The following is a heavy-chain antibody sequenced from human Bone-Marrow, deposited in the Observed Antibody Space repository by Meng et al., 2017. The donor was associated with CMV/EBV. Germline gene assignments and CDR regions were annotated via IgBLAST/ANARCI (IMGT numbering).Heavy chain of an antibody. D-gene: IGHD2-2*01. J-gene: IGHJ6*02. CDR2: ISYDGSNK. CDR1: GFTFSSYG. V-gene: IGHV3-30*19. Sequence: GGSLRLSCAASGFTFSSYGMHWVRQAPGKGLEWVAVISYDGSNKYYADSVKGRFTISRDNSKNTLYLQMNSLRAEDTAVYYCASSSTTLYGMDVWGQGTTVTVSS. CDR3: ASSSTTLYGMDV.